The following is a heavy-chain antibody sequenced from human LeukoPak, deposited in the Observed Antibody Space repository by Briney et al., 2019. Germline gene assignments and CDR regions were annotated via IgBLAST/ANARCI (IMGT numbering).Heavy chain of an antibody. CDR2: ISYDGSTK. Sequence: GGSLRLSCAASGFTFSYYGLHWVRQAPGKGLEWVALISYDGSTKNYADSVKGRFTISRDNSKNTLYLEMHSLRAEDTAVYYCGKDSSSSWFGGDSKWGQGTLVTVSS. CDR1: GFTFSYYG. CDR3: GKDSSSSWFGGDSK. J-gene: IGHJ4*02. D-gene: IGHD3-10*01. V-gene: IGHV3-30*18.